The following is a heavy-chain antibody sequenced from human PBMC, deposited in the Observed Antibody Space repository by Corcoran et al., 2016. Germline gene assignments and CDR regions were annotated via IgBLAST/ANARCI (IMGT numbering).Heavy chain of an antibody. J-gene: IGHJ3*02. CDR1: GFTFSSYA. Sequence: EVQLLESGGGLVQPGGSLRLSCAASGFTFSSYAMSWVRQAPGKGLEWVSAISGSGGSTYYADSVKGRFTISRDNSKNTLYLQMNSLRAEETAVYYCAKGIRVVVTATIAFDIWGQGTMVTVSS. CDR3: AKGIRVVVTATIAFDI. CDR2: ISGSGGST. D-gene: IGHD2-21*02. V-gene: IGHV3-23*01.